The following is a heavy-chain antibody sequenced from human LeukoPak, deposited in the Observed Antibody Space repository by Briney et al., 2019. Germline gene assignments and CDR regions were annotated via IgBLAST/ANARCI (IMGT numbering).Heavy chain of an antibody. CDR2: IIPIFGTA. J-gene: IGHJ3*02. CDR3: ARSPMRYYYDSSGYYWGGGAFDI. CDR1: GGTFSSYA. D-gene: IGHD3-22*01. Sequence: SVKVSCKASGGTFSSYAISWVRQTPGQGLEWMGGIIPIFGTANYAQKFQGRVTITADESTSTAYMELSSLRSEDTAVYYCARSPMRYYYDSSGYYWGGGAFDIWGQGTMVTVSS. V-gene: IGHV1-69*13.